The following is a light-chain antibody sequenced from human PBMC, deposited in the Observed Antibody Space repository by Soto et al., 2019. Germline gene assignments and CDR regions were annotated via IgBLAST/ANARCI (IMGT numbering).Light chain of an antibody. CDR2: GAS. Sequence: EIVLTQSPGTLSLSPGERATVSCRSSQSVSNNYLAWYQQKPGQAPRLLIYGASNRATGIPDRFSGSGSGTDFTLTISRLEPEDFAVYYCQQYGSSPGTFGQGTKVDIK. V-gene: IGKV3-20*01. J-gene: IGKJ1*01. CDR1: QSVSNNY. CDR3: QQYGSSPGT.